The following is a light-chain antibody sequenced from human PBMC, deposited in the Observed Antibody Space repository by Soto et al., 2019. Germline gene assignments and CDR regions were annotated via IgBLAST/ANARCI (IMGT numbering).Light chain of an antibody. CDR3: QQSYSTPPT. CDR2: AAS. CDR1: RSISTH. V-gene: IGKV1-39*01. Sequence: DIPMTQSPSSLSASVGDRVTITCRASRSISTHLNWYQQKPGKAPNLLIYAASSLHSGVPSRFSGSGSGTDFTLSISSLQPEDFATYFCQQSYSTPPTFGHGTKVDIK. J-gene: IGKJ3*01.